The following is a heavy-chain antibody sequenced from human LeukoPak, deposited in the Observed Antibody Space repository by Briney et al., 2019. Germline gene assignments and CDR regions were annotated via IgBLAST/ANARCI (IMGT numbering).Heavy chain of an antibody. V-gene: IGHV3-48*04. J-gene: IGHJ4*02. D-gene: IGHD3-22*01. CDR1: GFTFSSYS. CDR2: ISSSSSTI. Sequence: PGGSLRLSCAASGFTFSSYSMNWVRQAPGKGLEWVSYISSSSSTIYYADSVKGRFTISRDNAKNSLYLQMNSLRAEDTAVYYCARDLYGGYYDSSAHGYWGQGTLVTVSS. CDR3: ARDLYGGYYDSSAHGY.